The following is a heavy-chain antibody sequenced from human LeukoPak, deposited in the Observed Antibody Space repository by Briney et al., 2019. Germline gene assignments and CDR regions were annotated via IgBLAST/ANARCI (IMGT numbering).Heavy chain of an antibody. J-gene: IGHJ4*02. D-gene: IGHD1-26*01. V-gene: IGHV4-4*07. CDR3: ARENSGSYREFDY. CDR1: GGSVSTYY. CDR2: IYTSGST. Sequence: SETLSLTCTVSGGSVSTYYWSWIRQPAGKGLEWIGRIYTSGSTNYNASLKSRVSMSVDTSKNQFSLKLSSVTAADTAVFYCARENSGSYREFDYWGQGTLVTVSS.